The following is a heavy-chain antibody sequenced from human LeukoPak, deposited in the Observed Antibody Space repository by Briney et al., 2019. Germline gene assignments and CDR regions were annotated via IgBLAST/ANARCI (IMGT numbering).Heavy chain of an antibody. CDR1: GFTFSSYG. J-gene: IGHJ5*02. CDR2: IWYDGSNK. CDR3: ARDLFDSSSTNWFDP. D-gene: IGHD6-13*01. V-gene: IGHV3-33*01. Sequence: GGSLRLSRAASGFTFSSYGMHWVRQAPGKGLEWVALIWYDGSNKYYADSVKGRFTISRDNSKNTLYLQMNSLRAEDTAVYYCARDLFDSSSTNWFDPWGQGTLVTVSS.